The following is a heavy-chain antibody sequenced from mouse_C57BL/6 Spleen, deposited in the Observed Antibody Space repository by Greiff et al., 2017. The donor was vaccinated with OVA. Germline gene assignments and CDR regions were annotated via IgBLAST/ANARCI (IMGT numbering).Heavy chain of an antibody. CDR1: GYTFTSYW. Sequence: QVQLKEPGAELVKPGASVKLSCKASGYTFTSYWMHWVKQRPGQGLEWIGMIHPNSGSTNYNEKFKSKATLTVDKSSSTAYMQLSSLTSEDSAVYYCARCRQRNYAMDDWGEGTSVTVSS. D-gene: IGHD3-2*01. CDR3: ARCRQRNYAMDD. V-gene: IGHV1-64*01. J-gene: IGHJ4*01. CDR2: IHPNSGST.